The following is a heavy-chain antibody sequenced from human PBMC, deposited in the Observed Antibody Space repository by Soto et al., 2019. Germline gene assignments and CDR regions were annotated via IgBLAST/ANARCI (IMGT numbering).Heavy chain of an antibody. D-gene: IGHD3-10*01. Sequence: QVQLQESGPGLVKPSETLSLICIVSGYSVTFVHYYWSWIRQPPGKGLEWIGHIFFTGATNYSPYLQSRVTMSVDSYKSQSSLNLTSVTAADSAIYYCARARSDSAGSSLVRRLDVWGQGTTVTVSS. CDR3: ARARSDSAGSSLVRRLDV. J-gene: IGHJ6*02. CDR1: GYSVTFVHYY. V-gene: IGHV4-61*01. CDR2: IFFTGAT.